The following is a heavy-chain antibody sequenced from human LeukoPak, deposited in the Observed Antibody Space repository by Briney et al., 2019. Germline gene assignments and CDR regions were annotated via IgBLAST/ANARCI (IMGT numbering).Heavy chain of an antibody. V-gene: IGHV3-53*01. CDR1: GFTVNSNY. Sequence: GSLRLSCAASGFTVNSNYMSWVRQAPGKGLEWVSVIYSGGTTNYADSVKGRFTISRDNSKNTLFLQMNSLRAEDTAVYYCARGGYSSSWYHFDYWGQGTLVTVSS. D-gene: IGHD6-13*01. CDR3: ARGGYSSSWYHFDY. J-gene: IGHJ4*02. CDR2: IYSGGTT.